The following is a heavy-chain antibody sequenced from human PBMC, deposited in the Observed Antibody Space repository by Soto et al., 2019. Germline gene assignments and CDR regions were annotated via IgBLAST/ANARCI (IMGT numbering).Heavy chain of an antibody. V-gene: IGHV1-8*02. CDR1: GGTFSSDT. D-gene: IGHD3-9*01. J-gene: IGHJ5*02. CDR3: ARAPGYFDWFNNHYNWFDP. CDR2: MNPNTGYT. Sequence: ASVQVSCKASGGTFSSDTISWVRQATGQGLEWMGWMNPNTGYTANAQKFQGRVTMTRNISISTVYMELSSLSSEDTAVYYCARAPGYFDWFNNHYNWFDPWGQGTLVTVSS.